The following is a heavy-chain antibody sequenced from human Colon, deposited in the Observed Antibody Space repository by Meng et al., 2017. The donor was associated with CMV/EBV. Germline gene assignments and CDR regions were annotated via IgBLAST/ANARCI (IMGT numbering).Heavy chain of an antibody. CDR1: GFTFSSYG. CDR2: IRDDGSST. CDR3: ARDNYYGMDV. J-gene: IGHJ6*02. Sequence: GGSLRLSCAASGFTFSSYGMHWVRQAPGKGLEWVAFIRDDGSSTTYADSVKGRFTISRDNAKNTLYLQMNSLRGEDTAEYYCARDNYYGMDVWGQGTTVTVSS. V-gene: IGHV3-30*02.